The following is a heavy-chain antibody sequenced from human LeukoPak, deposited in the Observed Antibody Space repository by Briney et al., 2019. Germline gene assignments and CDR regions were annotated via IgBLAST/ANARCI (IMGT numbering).Heavy chain of an antibody. V-gene: IGHV4-61*02. Sequence: PSETLSLTCTVSGGSISSGGYYWSWIRQPAEKGLEWIGRIYTSGSTNYNPSLKSRVTMSVDTSKNQFSLKLSSVTAADTAVYYCARDVACLYDSSPLCAFDIWGQGTMVTVSS. CDR1: GGSISSGGYY. D-gene: IGHD3-22*01. J-gene: IGHJ3*02. CDR3: ARDVACLYDSSPLCAFDI. CDR2: IYTSGST.